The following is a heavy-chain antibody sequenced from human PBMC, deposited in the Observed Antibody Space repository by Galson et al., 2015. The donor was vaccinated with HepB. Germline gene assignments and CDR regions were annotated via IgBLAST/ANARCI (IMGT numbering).Heavy chain of an antibody. Sequence: SLRLSCAASGFTVTNKYMNWVRQAPGRGLEWVSAIYSSDATYYADSVRGRFTISRDNSRNTLYLQMNSLRAEDTAVYYCAIGQDYYVDYWGQGTLVTVSS. J-gene: IGHJ4*02. D-gene: IGHD2-15*01. V-gene: IGHV3-66*01. CDR3: AIGQDYYVDY. CDR2: IYSSDAT. CDR1: GFTVTNKY.